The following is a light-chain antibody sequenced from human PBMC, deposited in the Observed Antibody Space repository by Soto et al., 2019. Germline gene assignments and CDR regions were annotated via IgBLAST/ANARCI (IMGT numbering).Light chain of an antibody. V-gene: IGKV1-27*01. J-gene: IGKJ1*01. CDR1: QGISNS. Sequence: DIQMTQSPSSLSASAGDRVTITCRASQGISNSLAWYQQRPGKVPKLLIYTASTLQSGVPSRFSGSGSGAEFTLTTLSLQTDVGATYYSQQYIIAPWTFGHGTTVDIK. CDR2: TAS. CDR3: QQYIIAPWT.